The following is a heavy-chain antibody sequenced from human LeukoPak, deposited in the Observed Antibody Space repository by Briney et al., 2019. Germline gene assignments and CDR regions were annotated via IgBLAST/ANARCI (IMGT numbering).Heavy chain of an antibody. V-gene: IGHV3-7*01. J-gene: IGHJ4*02. CDR1: GFTFSGSA. Sequence: GGSPRLSCAASGFTFSGSALHWVRQAPGKGLEWVANIKQDGSEKYYVDSVKGRFTISRDNAKNSLYLQMNSLRAEDTAVYYCAREGYYDFWSGYYTVFDYWGQGTLVTVSS. CDR2: IKQDGSEK. D-gene: IGHD3-3*01. CDR3: AREGYYDFWSGYYTVFDY.